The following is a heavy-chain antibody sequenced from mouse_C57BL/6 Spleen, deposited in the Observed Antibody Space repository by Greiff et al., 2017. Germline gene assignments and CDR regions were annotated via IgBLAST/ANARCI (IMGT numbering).Heavy chain of an antibody. CDR2: ISDGGSYT. D-gene: IGHD1-1*01. CDR1: GFTFSSYA. J-gene: IGHJ3*01. CDR3: ARDLITTVVAPY. V-gene: IGHV5-4*01. Sequence: EVQVVESGGGLVKPGGSLKLSCAASGFTFSSYAMSWVRQTPEKRLEWVATISDGGSYTYYPDNVKGRFTLSRDNAKNNLYLQMSQLKSEDTAMYYCARDLITTVVAPYWGQGTLVTVSA.